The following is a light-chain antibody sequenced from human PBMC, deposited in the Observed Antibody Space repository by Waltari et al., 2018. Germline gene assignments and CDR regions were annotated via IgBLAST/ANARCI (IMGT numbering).Light chain of an antibody. CDR3: QVWDSSTDHGL. CDR1: NIGSKY. V-gene: IGLV3-21*02. CDR2: ADS. Sequence: SYDLTQPPSVSAASGQTAMITCGGDNIGSKYVHWYQQKPAQAPVQVIYADSKRPSGIPERFPGPNTGNTATLTISGVGAGDEADYYCQVWDSSTDHGLFGGGTRLTVL. J-gene: IGLJ2*01.